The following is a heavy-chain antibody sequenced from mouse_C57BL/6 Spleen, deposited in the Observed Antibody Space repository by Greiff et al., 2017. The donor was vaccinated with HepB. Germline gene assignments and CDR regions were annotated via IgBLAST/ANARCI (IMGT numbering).Heavy chain of an antibody. CDR3: ARSMNNYGSDY. CDR1: GYTFTSYW. D-gene: IGHD2-12*01. V-gene: IGHV1-52*01. J-gene: IGHJ2*01. Sequence: QVQLQQPGAELVRPGSSVKLSCKASGYTFTSYWMHWVKQRPIQGLEWIGNIDPSDSETHYNQKFKDKATLTVDKSSSTAYVQLSSLTSEDPAVYYCARSMNNYGSDYWGQGTTLTVSS. CDR2: IDPSDSET.